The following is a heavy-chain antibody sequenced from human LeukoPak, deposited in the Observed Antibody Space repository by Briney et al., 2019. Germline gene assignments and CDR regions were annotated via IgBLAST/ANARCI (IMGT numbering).Heavy chain of an antibody. CDR1: GGSISSGSYY. V-gene: IGHV4-61*02. J-gene: IGHJ2*01. CDR2: ISTSGST. D-gene: IGHD6-19*01. CDR3: ARDRGQWLVDWYFDL. Sequence: PSQTLSLTCTVSGGSISSGSYYWSWIRQPAGKGLEWIGRISTSGSTNYNPSLKSRVTISVDTSKNQFSLKLSSVTAADTAVYYCARDRGQWLVDWYFDLWGRGTLVTVSS.